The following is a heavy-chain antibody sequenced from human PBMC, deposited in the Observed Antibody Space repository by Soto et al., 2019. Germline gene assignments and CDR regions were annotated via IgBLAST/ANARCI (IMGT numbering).Heavy chain of an antibody. V-gene: IGHV3-23*01. J-gene: IGHJ6*02. CDR1: GFTFSSYA. D-gene: IGHD6-13*01. CDR3: AKVKSDSSSCYSGRGYYYYGMDV. Sequence: EVELLESGGGLVQPGGSLRLSCAASGFTFSSYAMSWVRQAPGKGLEWVSAISGSGGSTYYADSVKGRFTISRDNSKNTLYLQMNSLSAEDTAVYYCAKVKSDSSSCYSGRGYYYYGMDVWGQGTTVTVSS. CDR2: ISGSGGST.